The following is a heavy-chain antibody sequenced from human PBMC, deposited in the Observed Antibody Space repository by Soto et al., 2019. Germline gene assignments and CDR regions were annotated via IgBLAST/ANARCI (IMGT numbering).Heavy chain of an antibody. Sequence: QVQLVQSGAEVKKPGSSVKVSCKASGGTFSSYAISWVRQAPGQGLEWMGGIIPIFGTANYAQKFQGRVTITADESTSTAYRELSSLRSEDTAVYYCAPHLGRDYYNGMDVWGQGTTVTVSS. CDR2: IIPIFGTA. CDR1: GGTFSSYA. J-gene: IGHJ6*02. V-gene: IGHV1-69*12. CDR3: APHLGRDYYNGMDV. D-gene: IGHD7-27*01.